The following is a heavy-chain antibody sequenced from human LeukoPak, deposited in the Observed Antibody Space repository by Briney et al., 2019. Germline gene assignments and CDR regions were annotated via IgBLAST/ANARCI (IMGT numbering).Heavy chain of an antibody. CDR1: GFTFSSYS. V-gene: IGHV3-21*01. CDR3: ARDRGFSSGRRFDY. CDR2: ISSSSSYI. Sequence: GGSLRLSCAASGFTFSSYSMNWVRQAPGKGLEGVSSISSSSSYIYYADSVKGRFTISRDNAKNSLYLQMNSLRAEDTAVYYCARDRGFSSGRRFDYWGQGTLVTVSS. D-gene: IGHD6-6*01. J-gene: IGHJ4*02.